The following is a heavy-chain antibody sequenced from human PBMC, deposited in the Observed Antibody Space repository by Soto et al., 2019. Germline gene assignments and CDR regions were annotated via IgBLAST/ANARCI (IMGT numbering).Heavy chain of an antibody. CDR3: ARAYCGGDCSMVGL. J-gene: IGHJ4*02. CDR2: IKQDGSEK. Sequence: GSLRLSCAASGFTFSSYWMSWVRQAPGEGLEWVANIKQDGSEKYYVDSVKGRFTISRDNAKNSLYLQMNSLRAEDTAVYYCARAYCGGDCSMVGLWGQGTLVTVSS. D-gene: IGHD2-21*02. CDR1: GFTFSSYW. V-gene: IGHV3-7*03.